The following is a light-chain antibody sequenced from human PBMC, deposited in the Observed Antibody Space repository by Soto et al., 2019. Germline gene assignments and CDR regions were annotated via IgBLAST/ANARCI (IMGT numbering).Light chain of an antibody. V-gene: IGKV1-39*01. CDR1: QSISSY. Sequence: DGQVAQAASSLSASVGDRVSITCRARQSISSYLNWYQQNPRKAPQLLIYAASSLQTGVPSRFSGSGSGTDFTLTISSLQPEDFATYSSQQSYSTPPTFGRGTKVDI. CDR2: AAS. CDR3: QQSYSTPPT. J-gene: IGKJ4*01.